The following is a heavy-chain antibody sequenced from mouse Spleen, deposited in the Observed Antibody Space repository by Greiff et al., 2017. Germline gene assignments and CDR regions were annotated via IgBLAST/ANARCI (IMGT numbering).Heavy chain of an antibody. D-gene: IGHD1-3*01. V-gene: IGHV1-52*01. J-gene: IGHJ1*01. CDR2: IDPSDSGT. Sequence: QVQLQQPGAELVRPGPSVTLSCKASGYTFTSYWMHWVNQRPIQGLEWIGNIDPSDSGTHYNPKFKDKATLTVDKSSSTVFMQLSSLTSEDSAVYYSAREVITEVNRYFDVWGAGTTVTVSS. CDR3: AREVITEVNRYFDV. CDR1: GYTFTSYW.